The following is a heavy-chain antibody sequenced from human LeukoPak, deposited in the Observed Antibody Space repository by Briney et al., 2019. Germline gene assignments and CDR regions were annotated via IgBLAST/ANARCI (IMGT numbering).Heavy chain of an antibody. Sequence: SVKVSCKASGGTFSSYAISWVRQAPGQGLEWMGGIIPIFGTANYAQKFQGRVTITTDEYTSTAYMELSSLRSEDTAVYYCARDIYDSSGSYFDYWGQGTLVTVSS. D-gene: IGHD3-22*01. V-gene: IGHV1-69*05. J-gene: IGHJ4*02. CDR3: ARDIYDSSGSYFDY. CDR1: GGTFSSYA. CDR2: IIPIFGTA.